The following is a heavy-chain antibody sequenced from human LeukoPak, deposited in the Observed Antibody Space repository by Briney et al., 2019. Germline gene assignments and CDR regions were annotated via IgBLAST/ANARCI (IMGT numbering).Heavy chain of an antibody. D-gene: IGHD1-26*01. J-gene: IGHJ4*02. CDR1: GGSISCSNW. V-gene: IGHV4-4*02. Sequence: SETLSLTCAVSGGSISCSNWWSWVRQPPGKGREWIGEIYHSGSTNYNLSLKSRVTISVDKSKNQFSLKLSSVTAADTAVYYCARGAIYLSGSFLFDYWGQGTLVTVSS. CDR3: ARGAIYLSGSFLFDY. CDR2: IYHSGST.